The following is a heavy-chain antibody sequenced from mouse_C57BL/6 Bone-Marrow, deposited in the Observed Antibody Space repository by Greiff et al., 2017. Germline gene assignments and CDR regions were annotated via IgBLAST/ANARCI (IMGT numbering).Heavy chain of an antibody. Sequence: QVQLQQSGPELVKPGASVKISCKASGYAFSSSWMNWVKQRPGKGLEWIGRIYPGDGDTNYNGKFKGKATLTADKSSSTAYMQLSSLTSEDSAVYFCARWLITTVRKFAYWGQGILVTVSA. CDR1: GYAFSSSW. CDR3: ARWLITTVRKFAY. J-gene: IGHJ3*01. V-gene: IGHV1-82*01. CDR2: IYPGDGDT. D-gene: IGHD1-1*01.